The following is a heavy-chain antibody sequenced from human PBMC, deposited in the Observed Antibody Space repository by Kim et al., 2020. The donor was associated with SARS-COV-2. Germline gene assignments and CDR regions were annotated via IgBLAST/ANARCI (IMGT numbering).Heavy chain of an antibody. CDR1: GGSISSSSYY. D-gene: IGHD2-15*01. V-gene: IGHV4-39*07. CDR2: IYYSGST. CDR3: AREDGYGLTPDY. J-gene: IGHJ4*02. Sequence: SETLSLTCTVSGGSISSSSYYWGWIRQPPGKGLEWIGSIYYSGSTYYNPSLKSRVTISVDTSKNQFSLKLSSVTAADTAVYYCAREDGYGLTPDYWGQGTLVTVSS.